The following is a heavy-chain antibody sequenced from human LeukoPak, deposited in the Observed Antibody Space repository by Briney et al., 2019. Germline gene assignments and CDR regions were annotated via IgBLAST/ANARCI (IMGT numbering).Heavy chain of an antibody. CDR2: IRYDESTK. D-gene: IGHD5-18*01. CDR3: AKELGVGGYSYGFDY. V-gene: IGHV3-30*02. CDR1: GFTFSSYG. Sequence: PGGSLRLSCAASGFTFSSYGMHWVRQAPGKGLEWVAFIRYDESTKFYADSVKGRFTISRDNSKNTLYLQMNSLRAEDTAVYYCAKELGVGGYSYGFDYWGQGTLVTVSS. J-gene: IGHJ4*02.